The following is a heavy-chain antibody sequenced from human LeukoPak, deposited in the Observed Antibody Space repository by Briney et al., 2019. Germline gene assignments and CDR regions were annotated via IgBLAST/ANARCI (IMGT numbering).Heavy chain of an antibody. D-gene: IGHD6-13*01. V-gene: IGHV3-66*01. CDR2: IYSGGST. Sequence: HPGGSLRLSCAASGFTVSSNHMSWVRQAPGKGLEWVSVIYSGGSTYYADSVKGRFTISRDNSKNTLYLQINSLRAEDTAVYYCAREIAAALTTDYWGQGTLVTVSS. CDR3: AREIAAALTTDY. CDR1: GFTVSSNH. J-gene: IGHJ4*02.